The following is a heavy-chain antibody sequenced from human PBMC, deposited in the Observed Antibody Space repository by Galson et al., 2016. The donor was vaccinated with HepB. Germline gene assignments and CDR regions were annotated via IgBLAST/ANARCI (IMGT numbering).Heavy chain of an antibody. Sequence: SVKVSCKASGYTLTHYGFSWVRQAPGQGLEWMGWISAYNGDTNYVQEFQGRVTITTDTSTSTAHMELRSLNSDATAVYYCVIDRGHYGSEIDYTSFDYWGQGTLITVSA. D-gene: IGHD3-10*01. CDR1: GYTLTHYG. CDR2: ISAYNGDT. V-gene: IGHV1-18*01. J-gene: IGHJ4*02. CDR3: VIDRGHYGSEIDYTSFDY.